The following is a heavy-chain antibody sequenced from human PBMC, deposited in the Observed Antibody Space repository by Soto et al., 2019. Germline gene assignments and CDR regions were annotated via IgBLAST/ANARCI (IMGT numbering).Heavy chain of an antibody. CDR3: AREIKYDFWSGSFDY. CDR2: IYYSGST. Sequence: SETLSLTCTVSGGSVSSGSYYWSWIRQPPGKGLEWIGYIYYSGSTNYNPSLKSRVTISVDTSKNQFSLKLSSVTAADTAAYYCAREIKYDFWSGSFDYWGQGTLVTV. V-gene: IGHV4-61*01. J-gene: IGHJ4*02. D-gene: IGHD3-3*01. CDR1: GGSVSSGSYY.